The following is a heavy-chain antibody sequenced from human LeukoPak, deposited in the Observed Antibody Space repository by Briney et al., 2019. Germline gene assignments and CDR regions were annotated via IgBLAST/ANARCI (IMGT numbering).Heavy chain of an antibody. V-gene: IGHV3-66*01. CDR1: GFTVSSNY. CDR2: IYTGGST. CDR3: ARGYSSSWYGD. Sequence: GGSLRLSCAASGFTVSSNYMSWVRQAPGKGLEWVSVIYTGGSTHYADSVKGRFTISRDNSKNTLYLQMNSLRVEDTAVYYCARGYSSSWYGDWGQGTLVTVPS. D-gene: IGHD6-13*01. J-gene: IGHJ4*02.